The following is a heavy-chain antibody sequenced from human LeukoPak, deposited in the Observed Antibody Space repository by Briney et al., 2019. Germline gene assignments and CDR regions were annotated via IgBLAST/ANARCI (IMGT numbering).Heavy chain of an antibody. CDR1: GGSFSGYY. Sequence: SETLSLTCAVYGGSFSGYYWSWIRQPPGKGLEWIGEINHSGSTNYNPSLKSRVTISVDTSKNQFSLKLSSVTAADTAVYYCARERNRVAAAGLLVPLFDYWGQGTLVTVSS. D-gene: IGHD6-13*01. V-gene: IGHV4-34*01. CDR2: INHSGST. J-gene: IGHJ4*02. CDR3: ARERNRVAAAGLLVPLFDY.